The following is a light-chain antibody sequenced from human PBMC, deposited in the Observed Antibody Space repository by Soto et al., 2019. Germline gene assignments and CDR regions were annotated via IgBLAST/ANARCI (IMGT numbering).Light chain of an antibody. CDR3: LQYDTYRS. V-gene: IGKV1-5*03. Sequence: DIPMTQSPSTLSASVGDRVTITCRASQSVGAWLAWFQQRPGKAPKLLIYQASSLESGVPSRFSGSGSGTEFTLTISSLQPDDFATYYCLQYDTYRSFGQGTKVEIK. CDR1: QSVGAW. CDR2: QAS. J-gene: IGKJ1*01.